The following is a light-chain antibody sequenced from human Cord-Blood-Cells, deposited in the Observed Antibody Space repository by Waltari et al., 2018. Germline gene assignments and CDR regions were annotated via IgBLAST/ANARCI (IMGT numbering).Light chain of an antibody. CDR2: LTRDGSH. CDR3: QTWGTGIWV. J-gene: IGLJ3*02. Sequence: QLLLTQSPSGSASLGASATHTCTLTSLHSSYAIARHQQQPDKGPRYLMKLTRDGSHSKGDGIPDRFSGSSSGAERYLTISSLQSEDEADYYCQTWGTGIWVFGGGTKLTVL. CDR1: SLHSSYA. V-gene: IGLV4-69*01.